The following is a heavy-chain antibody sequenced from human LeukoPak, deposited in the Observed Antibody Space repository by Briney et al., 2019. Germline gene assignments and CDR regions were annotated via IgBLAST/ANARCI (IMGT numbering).Heavy chain of an antibody. CDR2: IYHSGST. V-gene: IGHV4-4*02. Sequence: SETLSLTCAVSGGSISSSNWWSWVRQPPGKGLEWIGEIYHSGSTNYNPSLKSRVTISVDQSKNQFSLKLSSVTAADTAVYYCARDAAYYDILTGYSPLGYWGQGTLVTVSS. D-gene: IGHD3-9*01. CDR1: GGSISSSNW. CDR3: ARDAAYYDILTGYSPLGY. J-gene: IGHJ4*02.